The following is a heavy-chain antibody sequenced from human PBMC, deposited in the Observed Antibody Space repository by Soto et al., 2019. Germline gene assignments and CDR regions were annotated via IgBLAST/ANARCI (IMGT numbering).Heavy chain of an antibody. J-gene: IGHJ4*02. CDR2: IYYSGST. CDR1: GGSVSSSGSY. Sequence: QVQLQESGPGLVGASQTLSLTCSVSGGSVSSSGSYWSWIRQRPGNGLEWIGYIYYSGSTKYNPSLQSRLSLSIDTSKNQFSLRLSTLTAADTAVYYCARGSYGSGSYFQAYFDFWGQGSLVTVSS. V-gene: IGHV4-31*03. CDR3: ARGSYGSGSYFQAYFDF. D-gene: IGHD3-10*01.